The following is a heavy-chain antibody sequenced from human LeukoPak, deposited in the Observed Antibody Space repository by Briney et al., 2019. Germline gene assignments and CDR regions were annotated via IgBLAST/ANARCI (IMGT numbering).Heavy chain of an antibody. J-gene: IGHJ5*02. CDR1: GGSFSGYY. V-gene: IGHV4-34*01. CDR2: STYSGST. Sequence: SETLSLTCAVYGGSFSGYYWSWIRQPPGKGLAWIGESTYSGSTNYNPSLKSRVNVSVDTSKNQFSLKLSSVTAADTAVYYCARGNSNFPANWFDPWGQGTLVTVSS. CDR3: ARGNSNFPANWFDP. D-gene: IGHD4-11*01.